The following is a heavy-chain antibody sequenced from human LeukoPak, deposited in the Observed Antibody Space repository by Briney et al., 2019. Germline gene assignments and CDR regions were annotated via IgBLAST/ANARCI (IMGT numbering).Heavy chain of an antibody. CDR3: ARDRGGYYYDSSGYEEGIWFDP. CDR1: GFTFSDYY. D-gene: IGHD3-22*01. CDR2: ISSSGGTI. J-gene: IGHJ5*02. V-gene: IGHV3-11*04. Sequence: GGSLRLSCAASGFTFSDYYMSWIRQAPGKGLECVSYISSSGGTIYYADSVKGRFTISRDNAKTSLYLQMNSLRAEDPAVYYCARDRGGYYYDSSGYEEGIWFDPWGQGTLVTVSS.